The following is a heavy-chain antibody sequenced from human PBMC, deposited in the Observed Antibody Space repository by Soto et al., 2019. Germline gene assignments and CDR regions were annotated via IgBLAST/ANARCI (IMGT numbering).Heavy chain of an antibody. J-gene: IGHJ4*02. V-gene: IGHV4-31*03. D-gene: IGHD5-18*01. Sequence: QVQLQESGPGLVKPSQTLSLTCTVSGGSISSGGYYWYRIRQHSGKGLEWIGFTYYSGTTYYNPSLKSRVTISVDTSKNQFSLKLRSVTAADTAMYYCASRDVDTTMVGRDYWGQGTLVTVSS. CDR2: TYYSGTT. CDR1: GGSISSGGYY. CDR3: ASRDVDTTMVGRDY.